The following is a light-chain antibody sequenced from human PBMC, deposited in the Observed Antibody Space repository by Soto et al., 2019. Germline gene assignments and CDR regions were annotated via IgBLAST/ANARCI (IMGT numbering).Light chain of an antibody. CDR3: QQYGGSPQLT. Sequence: EIVLTQSPGTLSLSPGERATLSCRASQSVSSNYLAWYQQKPGQAPRLLIYGASSRATGIPDRFSGSGSGTDFTLTISRLEPEDFAVYYCQQYGGSPQLTFGGGTKVEIK. CDR2: GAS. V-gene: IGKV3-20*01. CDR1: QSVSSNY. J-gene: IGKJ4*01.